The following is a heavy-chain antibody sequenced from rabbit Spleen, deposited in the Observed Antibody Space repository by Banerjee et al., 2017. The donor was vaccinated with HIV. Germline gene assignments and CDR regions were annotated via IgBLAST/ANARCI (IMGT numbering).Heavy chain of an antibody. J-gene: IGHJ4*01. CDR1: GFSFSSSYW. CDR2: IYTGSGNT. CDR3: VRGIVGDPNL. Sequence: QEQLEESGGDLVKPEGSLTLTCTASGFSFSSSYWICWVRQAPGKGLEWIGCIYTGSGNTYYASWAKGRFTASKTSSTTVTLQMTSLTAADTATYFCVRGIVGDPNLWGQGTLVTVS. D-gene: IGHD2-1*01. V-gene: IGHV1S45*01.